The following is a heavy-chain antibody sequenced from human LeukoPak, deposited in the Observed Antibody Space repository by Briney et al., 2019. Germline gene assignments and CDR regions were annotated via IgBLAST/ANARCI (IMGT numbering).Heavy chain of an antibody. CDR1: GGSISSYY. V-gene: IGHV4-59*01. Sequence: SETLSLTCTVSGGSISSYYWSWLRQPPGKGLEWIGYIYYSGSTNYNPSLKSRVTISVDTSKNQFSLKLSSVTAADTAVYYCARCSQYYYYYMDVWGKGTTVTVSS. CDR2: IYYSGST. CDR3: ARCSQYYYYYMDV. J-gene: IGHJ6*03.